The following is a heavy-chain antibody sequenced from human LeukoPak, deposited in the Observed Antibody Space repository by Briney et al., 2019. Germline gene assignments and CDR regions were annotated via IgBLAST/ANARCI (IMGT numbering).Heavy chain of an antibody. CDR3: SKESQSYDGLYYFDY. J-gene: IGHJ4*02. CDR2: ISYEGSNE. V-gene: IGHV3-30*18. D-gene: IGHD3-22*01. Sequence: GGSLRLSCAASGFTFYTYGMHWVRQAPGKGLEWVAVISYEGSNEYYADSVKGRFTISRDNSKNRLYLQMNSLRVEDTAVYYCSKESQSYDGLYYFDYWGQGTLVTVSS. CDR1: GFTFYTYG.